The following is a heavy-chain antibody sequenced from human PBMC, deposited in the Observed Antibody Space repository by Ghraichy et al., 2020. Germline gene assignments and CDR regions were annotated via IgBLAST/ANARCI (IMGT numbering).Heavy chain of an antibody. D-gene: IGHD5-18*01. Sequence: SETLSLTCAVYGGSFSGYYWSWIRQPPGKGLEWIGEINHSGSTNYNPSLKSRVTISVDTSKNQFSLKLSSVTAADTAVYYCARGWDTAMVSYYYYYMDVWGKGTTVTVSS. CDR3: ARGWDTAMVSYYYYYMDV. V-gene: IGHV4-34*01. CDR2: INHSGST. J-gene: IGHJ6*03. CDR1: GGSFSGYY.